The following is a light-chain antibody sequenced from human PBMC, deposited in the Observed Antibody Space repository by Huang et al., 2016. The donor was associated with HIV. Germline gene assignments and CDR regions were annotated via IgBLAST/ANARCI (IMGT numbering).Light chain of an antibody. Sequence: EIVMTQSPATLSVSPGERATLSCRASQNVRDYLAWYQQKPGQAPRLRIYGASTRATGIPARFSGSGSGTEFTLNISSLQSEDFAVYYCQQYNDWPRTFGQGTKLEIK. CDR2: GAS. CDR3: QQYNDWPRT. V-gene: IGKV3-15*01. J-gene: IGKJ2*01. CDR1: QNVRDY.